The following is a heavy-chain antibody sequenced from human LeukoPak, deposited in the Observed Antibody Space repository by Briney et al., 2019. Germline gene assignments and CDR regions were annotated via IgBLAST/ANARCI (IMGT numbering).Heavy chain of an antibody. CDR3: AKNIIVVVAATLDY. D-gene: IGHD2-15*01. Sequence: GVSLRLSCAASGFTFSSYAMSWVRQAPGKGLEWVSAISGSGGSTYYADSVKGRLTISRDNSKNTLYLQMNSLRAEDTAVYYCAKNIIVVVAATLDYWGQGTLVTVS. CDR1: GFTFSSYA. V-gene: IGHV3-23*01. J-gene: IGHJ4*02. CDR2: ISGSGGST.